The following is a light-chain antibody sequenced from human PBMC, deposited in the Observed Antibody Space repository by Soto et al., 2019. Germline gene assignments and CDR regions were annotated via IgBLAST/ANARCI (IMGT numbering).Light chain of an antibody. Sequence: ELVLTQSPATLSVSPGERATLSCRASQGVGSTLAWYQQEPGRAPRLLIYGPSSRATGIPERFSGSGSGTDFTLTISRLEPEDFAVYFCHQFGSSPQTFGHGTKVEIK. CDR3: HQFGSSPQT. J-gene: IGKJ1*01. CDR1: QGVGST. V-gene: IGKV3-20*01. CDR2: GPS.